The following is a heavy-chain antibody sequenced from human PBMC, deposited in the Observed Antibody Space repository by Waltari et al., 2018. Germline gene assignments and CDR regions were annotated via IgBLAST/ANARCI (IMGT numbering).Heavy chain of an antibody. CDR3: ATLGNPGYFKY. Sequence: EVQLVESGGGLVKPGGSLRLSCAVSGFTLSKAWMSWVRQAPGKGLEWVGRIKNKEDDGTTEYGAPVKGRFTISGDDSENTLYLQMNSLKTEDTAVYYCATLGNPGYFKYWGQGTLVTVSS. J-gene: IGHJ4*02. CDR2: IKNKEDDGTT. V-gene: IGHV3-15*01. D-gene: IGHD3-9*01. CDR1: GFTLSKAW.